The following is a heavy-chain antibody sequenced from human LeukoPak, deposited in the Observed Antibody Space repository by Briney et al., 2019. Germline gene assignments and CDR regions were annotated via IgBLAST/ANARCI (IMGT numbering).Heavy chain of an antibody. Sequence: PGGSLRLSCAASGFTFSSYTMHWVRQAPGKGLEWVAVISYDGSNKYYADSVKGRFTISRDNSKNTLYLQMNSLRAEDTAVYYCAKPFPTNYYDSSGYYYGGGLYRPTDYWGQGTLVTVSS. CDR2: ISYDGSNK. CDR3: AKPFPTNYYDSSGYYYGGGLYRPTDY. V-gene: IGHV3-30*18. D-gene: IGHD3-22*01. CDR1: GFTFSSYT. J-gene: IGHJ4*02.